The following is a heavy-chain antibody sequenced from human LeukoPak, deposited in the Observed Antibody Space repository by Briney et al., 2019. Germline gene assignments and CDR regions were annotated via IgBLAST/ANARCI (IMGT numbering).Heavy chain of an antibody. CDR2: INHSGST. CDR3: ARASPALYNWNYGQHYSRFDY. CDR1: GGSISSGSYY. Sequence: PSQTLSLTCTVSGGSISSGSYYWSWIRQPPGKGLEWIGEINHSGSTNYNPSLKSRVTISVDTSKNQFSLKLSSVTAADTAVYYCARASPALYNWNYGQHYSRFDYWGQGTLVTVSS. V-gene: IGHV4-39*07. D-gene: IGHD1-7*01. J-gene: IGHJ4*02.